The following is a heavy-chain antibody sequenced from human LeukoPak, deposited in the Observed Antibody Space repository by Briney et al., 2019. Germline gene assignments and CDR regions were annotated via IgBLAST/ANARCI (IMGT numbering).Heavy chain of an antibody. CDR2: IYCSGST. D-gene: IGHD3-10*01. CDR1: GGSISSYY. CDR3: ARAARGSGSYYKGFDY. Sequence: SETLSLTCTVSGGSISSYYWSWIRQPPGKGLEWIGYIYCSGSTNYNPSLKSRVTISVDTSKNQFSLKLSSVTAADTAVYYCARAARGSGSYYKGFDYWGQGTLVTVSS. V-gene: IGHV4-59*01. J-gene: IGHJ4*02.